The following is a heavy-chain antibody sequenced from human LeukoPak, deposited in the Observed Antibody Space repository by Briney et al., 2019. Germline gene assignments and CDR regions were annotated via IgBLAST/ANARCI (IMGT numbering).Heavy chain of an antibody. CDR2: IYYSGST. CDR1: GGSISSYY. CDR3: ASQSMTTVTNWFDP. V-gene: IGHV4-59*12. J-gene: IGHJ5*02. Sequence: SETLSLTCTVSGGSISSYYWSWIRQPPGKGLEWIGYIYYSGSTNYNPSLKSRVTISVDTSKNQFSLKLSSVTAADTAVYYCASQSMTTVTNWFDPWGQGTLVTVSS. D-gene: IGHD4-17*01.